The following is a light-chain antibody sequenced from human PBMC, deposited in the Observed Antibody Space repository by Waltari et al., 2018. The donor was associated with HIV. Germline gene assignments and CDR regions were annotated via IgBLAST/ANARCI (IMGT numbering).Light chain of an antibody. CDR2: DVN. V-gene: IGLV2-14*03. CDR3: SSSRGTIVL. Sequence: QSALTQPASVSGFPGQSITISCTGTGSDIGGYVAWYPQHPGQAPKPIVLDVNERPSGISSHFSGSKSGSTASLTISGLRTDDEADYFCSSSRGTIVLFGGGTRVTV. CDR1: GSDIGGY. J-gene: IGLJ3*02.